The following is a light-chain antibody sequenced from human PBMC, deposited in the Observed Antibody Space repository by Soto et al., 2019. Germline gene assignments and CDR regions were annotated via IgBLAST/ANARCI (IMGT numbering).Light chain of an antibody. J-gene: IGKJ3*01. CDR2: GAS. CDR1: QSVNDNH. Sequence: EVVLTQSPGTLSLSPGARATLSCRASQSVNDNHLAWYQQKGGQAPMLLIYGASTRATGVPERFRGSGFGTAYPRVSNRLEHEHFALYHCQLYGRSPPRGSVGPGTPVEI. CDR3: QLYGRSPPRGS. V-gene: IGKV3-20*01.